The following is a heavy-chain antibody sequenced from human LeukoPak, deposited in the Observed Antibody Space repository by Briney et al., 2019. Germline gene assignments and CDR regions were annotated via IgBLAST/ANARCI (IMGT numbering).Heavy chain of an antibody. CDR3: ARTVAIAAAGFDY. CDR1: GGSISSGSYY. D-gene: IGHD6-13*01. CDR2: IYTSGST. V-gene: IGHV4-61*02. J-gene: IGHJ4*02. Sequence: SQTLSLTCTVSGGSISSGSYYWSWIRQPAGKGLEWIGRIYTSGSTSYNPSLKSRVTISVDTSKNQFSLELSSVTAADTAVYYCARTVAIAAAGFDYWGQGTLVTVSS.